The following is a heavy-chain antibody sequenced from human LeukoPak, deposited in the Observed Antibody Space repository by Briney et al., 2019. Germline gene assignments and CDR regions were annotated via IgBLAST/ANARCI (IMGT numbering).Heavy chain of an antibody. Sequence: GGSLRLSCAASGLTVSSNYMSWVRRAPGKGLGWVSVLYSGGSTYYADSVKGRFTMSRDNSKNTGYLQMNSLRPEDTAVYYCARDLERQQLVAGWFDPWGQGTLVTVSS. V-gene: IGHV3-66*01. J-gene: IGHJ5*02. CDR2: LYSGGST. CDR1: GLTVSSNY. CDR3: ARDLERQQLVAGWFDP. D-gene: IGHD6-13*01.